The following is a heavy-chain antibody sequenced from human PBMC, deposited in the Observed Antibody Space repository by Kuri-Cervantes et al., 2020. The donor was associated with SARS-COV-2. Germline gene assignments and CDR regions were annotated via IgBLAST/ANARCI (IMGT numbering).Heavy chain of an antibody. CDR1: GFTFSNAW. D-gene: IGHD2-15*01. J-gene: IGHJ4*02. Sequence: GESLKISCAASGFTFSNAWVSWVRQAPGKGLEWVGRIKSKTDGGTTDYAAPVKGRFTISRDDSKNTLYLQMNSLKTEDTAVYYCTTAGLVGNMYYFDYWGQGTLVTVSS. V-gene: IGHV3-15*01. CDR2: IKSKTDGGTT. CDR3: TTAGLVGNMYYFDY.